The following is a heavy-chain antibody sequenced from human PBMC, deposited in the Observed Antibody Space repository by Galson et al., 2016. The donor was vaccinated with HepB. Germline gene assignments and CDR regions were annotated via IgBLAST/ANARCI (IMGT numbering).Heavy chain of an antibody. D-gene: IGHD1-14*01. CDR3: ARDGNHGYDMDY. CDR2: ISSGSSAI. J-gene: IGHJ4*02. CDR1: GITCSGYN. Sequence: SLRPSRAGSGITCSGYNMDLVRQAPGKGLEWVSYISSGSSAIYYADSVKGRFTISRDNAKNSLYLQMNSLRDEDTAIYFCARDGNHGYDMDYWGQGTLVTVSS. V-gene: IGHV3-48*02.